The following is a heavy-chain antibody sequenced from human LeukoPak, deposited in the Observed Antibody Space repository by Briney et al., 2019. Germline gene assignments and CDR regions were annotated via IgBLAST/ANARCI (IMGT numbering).Heavy chain of an antibody. CDR2: INPSGGST. D-gene: IGHD2-21*01. J-gene: IGHJ3*02. Sequence: ASVKVSCKASGYTFTGYYIHWVRQAPGRGLEWMGIINPSGGSTSYAQKFQGRVTMTRDTSTSTVYMELSSLRSEDTAVYYCARDIRRAFDIWGQGTMVTVSS. V-gene: IGHV1-46*01. CDR3: ARDIRRAFDI. CDR1: GYTFTGYY.